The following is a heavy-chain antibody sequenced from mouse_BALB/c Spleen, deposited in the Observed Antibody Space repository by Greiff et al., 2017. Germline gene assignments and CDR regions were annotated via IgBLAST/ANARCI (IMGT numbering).Heavy chain of an antibody. CDR3: AREGTARATWAY. CDR2: ILPGSGST. V-gene: IGHV1-9*01. J-gene: IGHJ3*01. Sequence: QVQLQQSGAELMKPGASVKISFKATGYTFSSYWIEWVKQRPGHGLEWIGEILPGSGSTNYNEKFKGKATFTADTSSNTAYMQLSSLTSEDSAVYYCAREGTARATWAYWGQGTLVTVSA. CDR1: GYTFSSYW. D-gene: IGHD3-2*01.